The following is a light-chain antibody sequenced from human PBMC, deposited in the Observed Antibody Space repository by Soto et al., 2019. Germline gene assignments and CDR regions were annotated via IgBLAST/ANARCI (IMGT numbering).Light chain of an antibody. CDR2: DNN. V-gene: IGLV1-51*01. CDR1: SSNIGNNY. CDR3: GAWDTSLSAVV. Sequence: QSVLTQPPSVSAAPGQKVTISCSGSSSNIGNNYVSWYQQLPGNAPKLLIYDNNERPSGIPNRFSGSKSGTSATLGITGLQTGDEADYYCGAWDTSLSAVVFGGGTKLTVL. J-gene: IGLJ2*01.